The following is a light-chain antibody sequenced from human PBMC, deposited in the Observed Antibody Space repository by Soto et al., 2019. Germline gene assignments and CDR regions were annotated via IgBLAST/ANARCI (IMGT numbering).Light chain of an antibody. J-gene: IGKJ3*01. CDR1: QDISTW. V-gene: IGKV1-12*01. Sequence: DIQMTQSPSSVSASVGDRVTITCRASQDISTWLAGYQQKPGKAPKLLIYDASSLESGVPARFSGSGFATHFTLTISSLPPEDFATYYCQQANSFPFTVGPGTKVDSK. CDR3: QQANSFPFT. CDR2: DAS.